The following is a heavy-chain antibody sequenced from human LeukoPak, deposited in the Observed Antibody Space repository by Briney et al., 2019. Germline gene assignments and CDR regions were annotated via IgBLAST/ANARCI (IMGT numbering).Heavy chain of an antibody. V-gene: IGHV4-34*01. Sequence: PSETLSLTCAVYGWSFSGYYWSCIRQPPGKGLKWIGEINNSGSTNYNPSLKRRVTISVDTSKNQFSLKLSSVTAADTAVYYCARATHFGVVTDAFDIWGQGTMVTVSS. CDR1: GWSFSGYY. CDR2: INNSGST. CDR3: ARATHFGVVTDAFDI. J-gene: IGHJ3*02. D-gene: IGHD3-3*01.